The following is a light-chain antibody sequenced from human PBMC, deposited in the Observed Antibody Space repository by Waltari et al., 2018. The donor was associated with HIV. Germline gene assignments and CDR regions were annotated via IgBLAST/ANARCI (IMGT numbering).Light chain of an antibody. CDR3: QQRTNWPLT. Sequence: EIVLTQSPATLSLSPGERATLSCRASQSVSSYLAWYQQKPGQAPRLLIYDASNRATGIPARFSGSGSGTDFTRTISSLDPKDFAVYYCQQRTNWPLTFGGGTKVESK. J-gene: IGKJ4*01. CDR2: DAS. V-gene: IGKV3-11*01. CDR1: QSVSSY.